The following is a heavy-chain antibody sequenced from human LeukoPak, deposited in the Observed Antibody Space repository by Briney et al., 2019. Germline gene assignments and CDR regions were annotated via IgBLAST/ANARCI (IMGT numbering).Heavy chain of an antibody. CDR3: ARVGDIVVVPASFCGMDV. CDR1: GFTFSSYS. J-gene: IGHJ6*04. CDR2: ISSSSSYI. D-gene: IGHD2-2*01. Sequence: GGSLRLSCAASGFTFSSYSMNWVRQAPGKGLEWVSSISSSSSYIYYADSVKGRFTISRDNAKNSLYLHMSSLRAEDTAVYYCARVGDIVVVPASFCGMDVWGKGTTVTVSP. V-gene: IGHV3-21*01.